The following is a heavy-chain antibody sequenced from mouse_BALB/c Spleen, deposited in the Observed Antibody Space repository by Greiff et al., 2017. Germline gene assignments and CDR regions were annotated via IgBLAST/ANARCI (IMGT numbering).Heavy chain of an antibody. CDR1: GYTFTDYN. CDR2: INPNNGGT. CDR3: ARWGAGTRGYAMDY. Sequence: EVQLQQSGPELVKPGASVKIPCKASGYTFTDYNMDWVKQSRGKSLEWIGDINPNNGGTIYNQKFKGKATLTVDKSSSTAYMELRSLTSEDTAVYYCARWGAGTRGYAMDYWGQGTSVTVSS. D-gene: IGHD4-1*01. V-gene: IGHV1-18*01. J-gene: IGHJ4*01.